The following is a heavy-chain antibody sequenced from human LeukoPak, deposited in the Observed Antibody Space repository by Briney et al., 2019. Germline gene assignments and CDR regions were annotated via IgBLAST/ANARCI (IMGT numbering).Heavy chain of an antibody. CDR2: INPNSGGT. J-gene: IGHJ4*02. D-gene: IGHD6-13*01. Sequence: ASVKVSCKASGYTFTGYYMHWVRQAPGQGLECTGWINPNSGGTNYAQKFQGWVTMTRDTSISTAYMELSRLRSDDTAVYYCARGIAAAAADYWGQGTLVTVSS. CDR3: ARGIAAAAADY. V-gene: IGHV1-2*04. CDR1: GYTFTGYY.